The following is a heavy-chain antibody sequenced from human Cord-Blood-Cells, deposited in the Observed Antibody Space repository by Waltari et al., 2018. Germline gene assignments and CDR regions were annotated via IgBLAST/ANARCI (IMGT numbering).Heavy chain of an antibody. Sequence: DVQPLESGGGLVQPGGSLRPSCAAAGFTLCRYPMRRVRQAPGKGVDWVSAISGSGGSTYYADSVKGRFTISRDNSKNTLYLKMISLRAEDTAVDYCARHLSWYFDYWGQGTLVTVSS. CDR3: ARHLSWYFDY. CDR1: GFTLCRYP. D-gene: IGHD6-13*01. J-gene: IGHJ4*02. V-gene: IGHV3-23*01. CDR2: ISGSGGST.